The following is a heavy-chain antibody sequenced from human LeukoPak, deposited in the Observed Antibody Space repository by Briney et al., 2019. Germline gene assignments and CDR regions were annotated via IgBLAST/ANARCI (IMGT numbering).Heavy chain of an antibody. CDR1: GFTFSSYA. D-gene: IGHD6-25*01. CDR3: ASEGRGGYFDY. Sequence: PGGSLRLSCAASGFTFSSYAMSWVRQAPGKGLEWVSVIYSGGSAYYADSVKGRFTISRDNSKNTLYLQMNSLRAEDTAVYYCASEGRGGYFDYWGQGTLVTVSS. J-gene: IGHJ4*02. CDR2: IYSGGSA. V-gene: IGHV3-66*01.